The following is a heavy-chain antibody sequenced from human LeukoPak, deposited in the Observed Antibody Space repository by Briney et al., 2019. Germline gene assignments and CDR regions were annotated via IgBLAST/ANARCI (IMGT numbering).Heavy chain of an antibody. CDR1: GFTFSNYI. V-gene: IGHV3-21*01. J-gene: IGHJ4*01. D-gene: IGHD2-15*01. CDR3: ARDAYVGCSLEY. CDR2: ISSSSSYK. Sequence: NPGGSLRLSCAASGFTFSNYIMNWVRQAPGKGLEWVSSISSSSSYKYHADSVKGRFTISRDNAKNSLYLEMNSLRAEDTAVYYCARDAYVGCSLEYWGHGTLVTVSS.